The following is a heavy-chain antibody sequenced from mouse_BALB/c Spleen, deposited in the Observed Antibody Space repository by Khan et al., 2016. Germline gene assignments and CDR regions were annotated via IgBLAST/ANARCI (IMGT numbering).Heavy chain of an antibody. Sequence: QVQLQQSGAELMKPGASVQISCKATGSTFSRYWIDWVKERPGHGLTWIGEILPGSGSTNYNEKFKDKATFTAETSSNTAYIQLISLTSEDSAVYYCARGAYWGQGTLVTVSA. CDR2: ILPGSGST. V-gene: IGHV1-9*01. J-gene: IGHJ3*01. CDR1: GSTFSRYW. CDR3: ARGAY.